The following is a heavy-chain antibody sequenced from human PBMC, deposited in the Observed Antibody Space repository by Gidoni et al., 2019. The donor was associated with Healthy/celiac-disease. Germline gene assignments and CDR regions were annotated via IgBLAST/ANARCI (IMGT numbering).Heavy chain of an antibody. V-gene: IGHV4-30-4*01. CDR3: ARGGIAAAGSYWYFDL. CDR1: GGSISSGDYY. J-gene: IGHJ2*01. CDR2: IYYSGST. Sequence: QVQLQESGPGLVKPSQTLSLTCTVSGGSISSGDYYWSWIRQPPGKGLEWIGYIYYSGSTYYNPSLKSRVTISVDTSKNQFSLKLSSVTAADTAVYYCARGGIAAAGSYWYFDLWAVAPWSLSPQ. D-gene: IGHD6-13*01.